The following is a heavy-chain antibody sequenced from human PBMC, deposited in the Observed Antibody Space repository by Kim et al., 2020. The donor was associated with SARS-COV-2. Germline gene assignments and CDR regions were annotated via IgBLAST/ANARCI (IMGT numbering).Heavy chain of an antibody. CDR1: GYTFTGYY. D-gene: IGHD4-17*01. Sequence: ASVKVPCKASGYTFTGYYMHWVRQAPGQGLEWMGRINANSGGTNYAQKFQGRVTMTRDTSISTAYMELSRLRSDDTAVYYCARSYDYGDLYYFDYWGQGTLVTVSS. V-gene: IGHV1-2*06. CDR3: ARSYDYGDLYYFDY. CDR2: INANSGGT. J-gene: IGHJ4*02.